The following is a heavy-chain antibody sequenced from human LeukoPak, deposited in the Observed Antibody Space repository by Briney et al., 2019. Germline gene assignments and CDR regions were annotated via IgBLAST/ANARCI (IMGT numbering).Heavy chain of an antibody. J-gene: IGHJ5*02. CDR3: ASRGFCSGGSCYILT. V-gene: IGHV3-53*01. CDR1: GFTVSSNY. CDR2: IYSGGST. Sequence: GGSLRLSCAASGFTVSSNYMSWVRQAPGKGLGWVSVIYSGGSTYYADSVKGRFTISRDNSKNTLYLQMNSLRAEDTAVYYCASRGFCSGGSCYILTWGQGALVTVSS. D-gene: IGHD2-15*01.